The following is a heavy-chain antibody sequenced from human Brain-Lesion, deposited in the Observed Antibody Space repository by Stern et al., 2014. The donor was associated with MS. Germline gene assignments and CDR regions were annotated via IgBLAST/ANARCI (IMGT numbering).Heavy chain of an antibody. CDR3: AEGGSYGFVY. D-gene: IGHD4-17*01. V-gene: IGHV1-45*02. J-gene: IGHJ4*02. CDR2: ITPFTGNT. CDR1: GNTFTNRY. Sequence: VQLLESGAEVKKTGSSVKVSCQASGNTFTNRYLHWGRQAPGQALEWMGWITPFTGNTNYAQNFQDRVTITMDRSMSTAYMDLSSLRSDDTAIYFCAEGGSYGFVYWGQGTLVTVSS.